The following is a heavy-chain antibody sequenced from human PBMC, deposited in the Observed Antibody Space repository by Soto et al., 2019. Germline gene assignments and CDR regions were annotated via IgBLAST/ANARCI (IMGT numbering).Heavy chain of an antibody. CDR2: ISAYNGNT. J-gene: IGHJ4*02. CDR1: GYTFTSYG. CDR3: ARLYCSSTSCYDDY. V-gene: IGHV1-18*01. D-gene: IGHD2-2*01. Sequence: VKVSCKASGYTFTSYGISWVRQAPGQGLEWMGWISAYNGNTNYAQKLQGRVTMTTDTSTSTAYMELRSLRSDDTAVYYCARLYCSSTSCYDDYWGQGTLVTVSS.